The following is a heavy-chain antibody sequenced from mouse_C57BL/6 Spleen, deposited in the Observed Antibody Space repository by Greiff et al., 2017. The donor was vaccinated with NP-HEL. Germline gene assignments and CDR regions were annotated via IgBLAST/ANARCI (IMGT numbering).Heavy chain of an antibody. V-gene: IGHV5-16*01. J-gene: IGHJ4*01. D-gene: IGHD2-3*01. CDR2: INYDGSST. CDR1: GFTFSDYY. CDR3: ARVFYSRAMDY. Sequence: EVQLQQSEGGLVQPGSSMKLSCTASGFTFSDYYMAWVRQVPEKGLEWVANINYDGSSTYYLDSLKSRFIISRDNAKNILYLQMSSLKSEDTATYYCARVFYSRAMDYWGQGTSVTVSS.